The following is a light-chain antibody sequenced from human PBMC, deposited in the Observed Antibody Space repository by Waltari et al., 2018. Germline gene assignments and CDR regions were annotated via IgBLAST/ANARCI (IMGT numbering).Light chain of an antibody. V-gene: IGLV2-8*01. CDR1: SSDAGGYKS. CDR2: EVS. J-gene: IGLJ2*01. CDR3: SSSVGSNNLHVV. Sequence: QSALTQPPSASGSPGPSVTISCTGTSSDAGGYKSVSWYRQHPGKAPKLMIYEVSKRPSGVPDRFSGSKSGNTASLTVSGLQAEDEADYYCSSSVGSNNLHVVFGGGTKLTVL.